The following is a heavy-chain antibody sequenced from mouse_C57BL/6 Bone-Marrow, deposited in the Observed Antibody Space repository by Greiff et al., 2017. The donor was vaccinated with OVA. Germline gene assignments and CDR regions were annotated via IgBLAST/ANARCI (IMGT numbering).Heavy chain of an antibody. D-gene: IGHD2-4*01. Sequence: VKLQQPGAELVKPGASVKLSCKASGYTFTSYWMQWVKQRPGQGLEWIGEIDPSDSYTNYNQKFKGKATLTVDKSSSTAYMQLSSLTSEDSAVYFCARSKGLRLFAYWGQGTLVTVSA. CDR1: GYTFTSYW. CDR3: ARSKGLRLFAY. J-gene: IGHJ3*01. CDR2: IDPSDSYT. V-gene: IGHV1-50*01.